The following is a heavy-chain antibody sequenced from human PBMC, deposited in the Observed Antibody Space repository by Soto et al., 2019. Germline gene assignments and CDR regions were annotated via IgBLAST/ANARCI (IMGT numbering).Heavy chain of an antibody. J-gene: IGHJ4*02. Sequence: PSGTLSLTCTVSGGSVSSGSYYWSWIRQPKGKGLVWIGYIYYSGSTNYNPSIKSRVTISVNPSKNQFSLKLSSMTAAATAVYFCATWERGSRRGGSCYDGDQFDNWGQGTLVTVSS. D-gene: IGHD2-15*01. V-gene: IGHV4-61*01. CDR2: IYYSGST. CDR1: GGSVSSGSYY. CDR3: ATWERGSRRGGSCYDGDQFDN.